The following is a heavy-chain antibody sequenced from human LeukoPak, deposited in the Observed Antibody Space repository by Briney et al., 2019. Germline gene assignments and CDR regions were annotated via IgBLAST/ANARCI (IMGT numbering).Heavy chain of an antibody. J-gene: IGHJ5*02. CDR1: GFTFSDYY. Sequence: SGGSLRLSCAASGFTFSDYYMSWIRQAPGKGLEWVSYISSSGSTIYYADSVKGRFTISRDNAKNSLYLQMNSLRAEDTAVYYCARSVVVPAATPGEFDPWGQGTLVTVSS. V-gene: IGHV3-11*01. CDR3: ARSVVVPAATPGEFDP. D-gene: IGHD2-2*02. CDR2: ISSSGSTI.